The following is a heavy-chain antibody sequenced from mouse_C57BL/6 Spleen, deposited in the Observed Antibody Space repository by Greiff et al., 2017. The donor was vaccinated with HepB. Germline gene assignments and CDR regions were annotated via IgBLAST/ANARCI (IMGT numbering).Heavy chain of an antibody. CDR1: GFTFSSYA. Sequence: EVQRVESGGGLVKPGGSLKLSCAASGFTFSSYAMSWVRQTPEKRLEWVATISDGGSYTYYPDNVKGRFTISRDNAKNNLYLQMSHLKSEDTAMYYCARDKGDGYDGRFAYWGQGTLVTVSA. D-gene: IGHD2-2*01. V-gene: IGHV5-4*01. CDR3: ARDKGDGYDGRFAY. CDR2: ISDGGSYT. J-gene: IGHJ3*01.